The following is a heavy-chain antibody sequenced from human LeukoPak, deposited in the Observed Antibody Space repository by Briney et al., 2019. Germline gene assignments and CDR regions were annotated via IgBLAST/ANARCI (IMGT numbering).Heavy chain of an antibody. Sequence: SETLSLTCTVSGGSMSTFYGSWIRQPAGKGLEWIGRIYGSGTTNYNPALQSRVTMSVDTSKKQFSLKLTSVTAADTAVYYCAKDGSSWPFFESWGQGTLVTVSS. CDR2: IYGSGTT. CDR1: GGSMSTFY. V-gene: IGHV4-4*07. D-gene: IGHD6-13*01. J-gene: IGHJ4*02. CDR3: AKDGSSWPFFES.